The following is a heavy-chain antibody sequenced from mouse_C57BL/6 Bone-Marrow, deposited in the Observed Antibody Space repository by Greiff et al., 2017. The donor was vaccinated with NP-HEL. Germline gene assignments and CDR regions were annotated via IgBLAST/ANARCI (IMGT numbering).Heavy chain of an antibody. CDR3: AGDYDGYWYFDV. CDR1: GFPITSGYY. J-gene: IGHJ1*03. CDR2: ITHSGET. Sequence: QVQLQQSGPGLVKPSQSLFLTCSITGFPITSGYYWIWIRQSPGKPLEWMGYITHSGETFYNPSLQSPISITRETSKNQFFLQLNYVTTEDTAVYYCAGDYDGYWYFDVWGTGTTVTVSS. V-gene: IGHV12-3*01. D-gene: IGHD2-3*01.